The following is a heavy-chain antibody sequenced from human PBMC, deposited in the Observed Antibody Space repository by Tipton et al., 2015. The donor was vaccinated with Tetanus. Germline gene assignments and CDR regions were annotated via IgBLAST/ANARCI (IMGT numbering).Heavy chain of an antibody. Sequence: QVQLVQSGAEVKKPGASVKVSCKASGYTFTGQYMYWVRQAPGQGLEGMGWIDPNSGGTVYAQKFQDRVTMTRDTSFSTAYMELSRLRSDDTAVYYCARDRGDYIYYGMDVWGPGTTVTVSS. CDR3: ARDRGDYIYYGMDV. CDR1: GYTFTGQY. CDR2: IDPNSGGT. D-gene: IGHD3-22*01. V-gene: IGHV1-2*02. J-gene: IGHJ6*02.